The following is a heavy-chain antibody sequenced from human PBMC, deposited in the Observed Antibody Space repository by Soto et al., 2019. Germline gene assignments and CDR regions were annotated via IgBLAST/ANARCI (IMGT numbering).Heavy chain of an antibody. J-gene: IGHJ4*02. CDR1: GYTCTHYY. CDR2: ITAARGST. CDR3: ASDLAAGDH. V-gene: IGHV1-46*01. Sequence: QLQLLQSWAEVKNPVASVKVSCRTSGYTCTHYYIHWVRQAPGQGLEWLAIITAARGSTTYSQDSQGRVPLPMDTSTATVYMELSGLRAEDTAIFYCASDLAAGDHWGQGTLVTVSS. D-gene: IGHD6-13*01.